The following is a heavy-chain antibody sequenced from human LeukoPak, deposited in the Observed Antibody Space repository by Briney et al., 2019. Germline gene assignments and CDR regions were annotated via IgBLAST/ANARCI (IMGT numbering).Heavy chain of an antibody. Sequence: GGSLRLSCAASGFTFSSYAMSWVRQAPGKGLEWVSAISGSGGSTYYADSVKGRFSISRDNSKNTLYLQMNSLRAEDTAVYYCAKVKARGPYDFWSGYLFDYWGQGTLVTVSS. V-gene: IGHV3-23*01. CDR3: AKVKARGPYDFWSGYLFDY. CDR2: ISGSGGST. CDR1: GFTFSSYA. J-gene: IGHJ4*02. D-gene: IGHD3-3*01.